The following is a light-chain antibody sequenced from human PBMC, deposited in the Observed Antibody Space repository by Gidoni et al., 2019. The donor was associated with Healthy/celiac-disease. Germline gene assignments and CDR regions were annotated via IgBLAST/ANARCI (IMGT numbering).Light chain of an antibody. CDR3: QQYDNRPPPT. Sequence: DIQMTQSPSSLSASVGDRVTITCQASQDISNYLNWYQQKPGKAPKLLIYDASNLETGGPSRFSGSGSGTDFTFTISSLQPEDIATYYCQQYDNRPPPTFGQGTKLEIK. V-gene: IGKV1-33*01. CDR2: DAS. CDR1: QDISNY. J-gene: IGKJ2*01.